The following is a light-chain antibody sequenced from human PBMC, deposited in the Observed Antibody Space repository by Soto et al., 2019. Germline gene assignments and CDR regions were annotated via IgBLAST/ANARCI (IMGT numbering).Light chain of an antibody. CDR3: SSYTTSSTWV. CDR2: GVS. Sequence: QSALTQPASVSGSPGQSITISCTGTSSDVGGYNYVSWFQQHPGKAPKLMVYGVSNRPSGVSDRFSGSKSSNTASLTISGLQTEDEADYYCSSYTTSSTWVIGGGTKLTVL. CDR1: SSDVGGYNY. V-gene: IGLV2-14*01. J-gene: IGLJ3*02.